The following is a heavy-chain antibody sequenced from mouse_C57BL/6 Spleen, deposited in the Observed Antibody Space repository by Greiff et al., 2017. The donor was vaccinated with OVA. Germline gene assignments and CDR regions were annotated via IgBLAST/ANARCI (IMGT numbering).Heavy chain of an antibody. D-gene: IGHD4-1*01. V-gene: IGHV3-6*01. Sequence: EVKLMESGPGLVKPSQSLSLTCSVTGYSITSGYYWNWIRQFPGNKLEWMGYISYDGSNNYNPSLKNRIPITRDPSKNQFFLKLNSVTTEDTATYYCARERELGRGYFDYWGQGTTLTVSS. CDR3: ARERELGRGYFDY. J-gene: IGHJ2*01. CDR2: ISYDGSN. CDR1: GYSITSGYY.